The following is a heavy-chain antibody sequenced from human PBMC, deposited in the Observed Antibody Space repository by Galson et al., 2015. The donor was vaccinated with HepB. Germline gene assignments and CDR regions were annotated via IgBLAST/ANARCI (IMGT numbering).Heavy chain of an antibody. Sequence: SLRLTCAASGFTFSSYALSWVRQAPGVGLEWVSYISSTSSAIYYADSVKGRFTISQDNAKNSLYLQMNSLREEDTAVYYCARDYAGPNDDAFDIWGQGTRFTASS. J-gene: IGHJ3*02. V-gene: IGHV3-48*02. CDR1: GFTFSSYA. CDR3: ARDYAGPNDDAFDI. D-gene: IGHD2-8*01. CDR2: ISSTSSAI.